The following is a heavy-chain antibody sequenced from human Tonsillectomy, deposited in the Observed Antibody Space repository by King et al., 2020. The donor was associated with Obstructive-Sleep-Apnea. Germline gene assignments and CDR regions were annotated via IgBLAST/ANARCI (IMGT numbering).Heavy chain of an antibody. CDR3: ARVSYYYDSSTSSGFGYYYYYGMDV. CDR2: ISSSSSYI. Sequence: VQLVESGGGLVKPGGSLRLSCAASGFTFSSYSMNWVRQAPGKGLEWVSSISSSSSYIYYADSVKGRFTISRDNAKNSLYLQMNSLRAEDTAVYYCARVSYYYDSSTSSGFGYYYYYGMDVWGQGTTVTVSS. V-gene: IGHV3-21*01. D-gene: IGHD3-22*01. J-gene: IGHJ6*02. CDR1: GFTFSSYS.